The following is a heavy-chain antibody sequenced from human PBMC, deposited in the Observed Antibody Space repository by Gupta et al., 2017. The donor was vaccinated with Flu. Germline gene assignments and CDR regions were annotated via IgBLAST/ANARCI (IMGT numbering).Heavy chain of an antibody. CDR3: ARVPLFRYFDWQNGYYFDY. J-gene: IGHJ4*02. CDR2: IYYSGST. V-gene: IGHV4-31*03. CDR1: GGSISSGGYY. D-gene: IGHD3-9*01. Sequence: QVQLQESGPGLVKPSQTLSLTCTVSGGSISSGGYYWSWIRQHPGKGLEWIGYIYYSGSTYYNPSLKSRVTISGETAKYQFSLKLSSVTAADTAGYYCARVPLFRYFDWQNGYYFDYWGQGTLVTVSS.